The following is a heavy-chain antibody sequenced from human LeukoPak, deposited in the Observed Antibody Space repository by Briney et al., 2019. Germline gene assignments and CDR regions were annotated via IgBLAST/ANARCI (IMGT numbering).Heavy chain of an antibody. J-gene: IGHJ6*02. V-gene: IGHV3-30*18. CDR3: AKEIYIGVVTAIRVVYGMDV. D-gene: IGHD2-21*02. CDR1: GFTFSSYS. CDR2: ISYDGSNK. Sequence: GGSLRLSCAASGFTFSSYSMHWVRQAPGKGLEWVAVISYDGSNKYYADSVKGRFTISRDNSKNTLYLQMNSLRAEDTAVYYCAKEIYIGVVTAIRVVYGMDVWGQGTTVTVSS.